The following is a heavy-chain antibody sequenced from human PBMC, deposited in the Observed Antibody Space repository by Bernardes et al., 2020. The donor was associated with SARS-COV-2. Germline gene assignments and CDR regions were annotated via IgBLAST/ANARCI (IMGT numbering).Heavy chain of an antibody. CDR2: INPNSGGK. CDR1: GYSFTDFY. D-gene: IGHD3-3*01. Sequence: ASVKVSCKTSGYSFTDFYLHWVRQAPGQGLEWMGWINPNSGGKTSAQSFLGRVTMTRDTSVNTVYMELSGLRSDDTAIYYCARGNWVEYYDLTGNLDYWGQGTLVTVSS. CDR3: ARGNWVEYYDLTGNLDY. V-gene: IGHV1-2*02. J-gene: IGHJ4*02.